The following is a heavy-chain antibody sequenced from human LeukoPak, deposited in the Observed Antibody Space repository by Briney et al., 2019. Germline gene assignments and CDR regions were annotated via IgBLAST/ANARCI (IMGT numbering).Heavy chain of an antibody. CDR2: IVVGSGNT. Sequence: SVKVSCKASGFTFTNSAMQWVRQSRGQRLEWIGWIVVGSGNTNYAQKFQERVTITRDMSTSTAYMELSSLRSEDTAVYYCAADRGGGGFDIWGQGTMVTVSS. CDR3: AADRGGGGFDI. J-gene: IGHJ3*02. CDR1: GFTFTNSA. D-gene: IGHD3-16*01. V-gene: IGHV1-58*02.